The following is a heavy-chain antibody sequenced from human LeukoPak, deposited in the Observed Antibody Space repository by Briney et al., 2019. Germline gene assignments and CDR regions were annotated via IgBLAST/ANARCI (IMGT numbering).Heavy chain of an antibody. J-gene: IGHJ4*02. CDR1: GFTFSDYA. D-gene: IGHD3-16*02. V-gene: IGHV3-23*01. Sequence: GGSLRLSCAPSGFTFSDYAMSWVRPAAGKGLEWVSGISDTGRRTYPTDSVQGRFTISRDESKKTVYLLMNTLRAQDTAVYFCARHDSFIPYWGQGTLVTVSS. CDR2: ISDTGRRT. CDR3: ARHDSFIPY.